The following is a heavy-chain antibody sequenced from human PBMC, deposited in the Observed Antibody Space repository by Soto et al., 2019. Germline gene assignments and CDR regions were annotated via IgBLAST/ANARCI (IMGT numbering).Heavy chain of an antibody. CDR3: AGYCSSYICHEDHFFALEV. CDR1: CGSIYTYY. J-gene: IGHJ6*02. Sequence: TLSLTSNVCCGSIYTYYWNWIGQSPGKGLEWIGHISDGGSTNYNPSLNGRGTISVDTSKKQVSLKLSSVTAADTARYFCAGYCSSYICHEDHFFALEVWGQGITVTVSS. CDR2: ISDGGST. D-gene: IGHD2-2*01. V-gene: IGHV4-59*01.